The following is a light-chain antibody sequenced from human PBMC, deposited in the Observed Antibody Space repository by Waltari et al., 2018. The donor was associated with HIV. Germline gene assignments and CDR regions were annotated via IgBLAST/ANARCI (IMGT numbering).Light chain of an antibody. CDR1: QNIGKT. CDR2: EAS. Sequence: DIQMTQSPSSVSVTVGGAVSINCRASQNIGKTLAWYQLKSNKAPRLLIYEASRLDDGVPARLRGSESRSNFSLDITNLQPEDYGIYVCQQAKTFPRTFAGG. J-gene: IGKJ4*01. V-gene: IGKV1-12*01. CDR3: QQAKTFPRT.